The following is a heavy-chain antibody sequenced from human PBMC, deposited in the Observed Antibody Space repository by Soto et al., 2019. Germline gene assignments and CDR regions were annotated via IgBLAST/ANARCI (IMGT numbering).Heavy chain of an antibody. CDR2: IYHSGST. V-gene: IGHV4-4*02. CDR3: ARAVVAAELSYGMDV. Sequence: QVQLQESGPGLVKPSGTLSLTCAVSGGSISSSNWWRWVRQPPGKGLKWIGEIYHSGSTNYNPSLKSRVTISVDKSKNQFSLKLSSVTAADTAVYYWARAVVAAELSYGMDVWGQGTTVTVSS. D-gene: IGHD2-15*01. CDR1: GGSISSSNW. J-gene: IGHJ6*02.